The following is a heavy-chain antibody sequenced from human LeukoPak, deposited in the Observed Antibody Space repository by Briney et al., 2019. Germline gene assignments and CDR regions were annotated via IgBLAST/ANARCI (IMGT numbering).Heavy chain of an antibody. V-gene: IGHV3-33*01. Sequence: GGSLRLSCAASGFTFSSYGMHWVRQAPGKGLEGVAVIWYDGSNKYYADSVKGRFTISRDNSKSTLYLQMNSLRAEDTAVYYCAREQYSSSSFDYWGQGTLVTVSS. J-gene: IGHJ4*02. D-gene: IGHD6-13*01. CDR3: AREQYSSSSFDY. CDR1: GFTFSSYG. CDR2: IWYDGSNK.